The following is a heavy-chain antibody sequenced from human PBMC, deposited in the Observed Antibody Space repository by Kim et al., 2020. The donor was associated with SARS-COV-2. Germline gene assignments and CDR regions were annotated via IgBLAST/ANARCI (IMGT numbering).Heavy chain of an antibody. D-gene: IGHD3-10*01. Sequence: ASVKVSCKASGYTFTGYYMHWVRQAPGQGLEWMGWINPNSGVTKYAQKFQGRVTMTRDTSINTAYMELSSLRSDDTAVYYCARGSGTFGSGRLDVWGQGTTVTVSS. CDR1: GYTFTGYY. CDR2: INPNSGVT. CDR3: ARGSGTFGSGRLDV. J-gene: IGHJ6*02. V-gene: IGHV1-2*02.